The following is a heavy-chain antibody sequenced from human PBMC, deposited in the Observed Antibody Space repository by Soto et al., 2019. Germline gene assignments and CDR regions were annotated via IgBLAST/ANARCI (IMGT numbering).Heavy chain of an antibody. Sequence: SVKVSCKASGGTFSSYAISWVRQAPGQGLEWMGGIIPIFGTANYAQKFQGRVTITADESTSTAYMELSSLRSEDTAVYYCARDRMYYYDSSGYYLDYWGQGTLVTVSA. CDR1: GGTFSSYA. V-gene: IGHV1-69*13. CDR3: ARDRMYYYDSSGYYLDY. D-gene: IGHD3-22*01. CDR2: IIPIFGTA. J-gene: IGHJ4*02.